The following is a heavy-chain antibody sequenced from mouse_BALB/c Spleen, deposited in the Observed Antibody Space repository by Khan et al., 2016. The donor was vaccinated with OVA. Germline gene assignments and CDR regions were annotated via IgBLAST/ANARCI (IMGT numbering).Heavy chain of an antibody. CDR3: ARDSNFDY. Sequence: EVKLVESGGGLVQPGGSRKLSCAASGFTFSRFGMHWVRQAPEKGLEWVAYISSGSSSIYYADTVKGRFTISRDNPKNTLFLLMTSLRSEDTAMYYCARDSNFDYWGQGTTLTVSS. CDR1: GFTFSRFG. V-gene: IGHV5-17*02. CDR2: ISSGSSSI. J-gene: IGHJ2*01.